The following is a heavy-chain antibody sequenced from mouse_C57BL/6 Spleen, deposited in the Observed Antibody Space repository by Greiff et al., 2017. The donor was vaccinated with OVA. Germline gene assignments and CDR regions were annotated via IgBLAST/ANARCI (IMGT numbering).Heavy chain of an antibody. CDR2: LNPNYGTT. D-gene: IGHD2-12*01. Sequence: VHVKQSGPELVKPGASVKISCKASGYSFTDYNMNWVKQSNGKSLEWIGVLNPNYGTTSYNQKFKGKATLTVDQSSSTAYMQLNSLTSEDSAVYYCARPYDEEAYYFDYWGQGTTLTVSS. J-gene: IGHJ2*01. CDR1: GYSFTDYN. V-gene: IGHV1-39*01. CDR3: ARPYDEEAYYFDY.